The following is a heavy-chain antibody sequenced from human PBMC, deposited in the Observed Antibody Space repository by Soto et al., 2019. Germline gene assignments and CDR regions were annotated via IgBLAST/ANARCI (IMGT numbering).Heavy chain of an antibody. CDR1: GGSFSSYH. J-gene: IGHJ5*02. V-gene: IGHV4-34*01. Sequence: QVQLQQWGAGLLKPSETLSLTCVVSGGSFSSYHWAWIRQTPVKGLEWIGEIDEDGSARYNPSLQGRATLSVDTPKNHLSLSLTSVTAADTAVYYCARDRRASNFLPRWFDPWGQGTLVTVSS. D-gene: IGHD3-16*02. CDR3: ARDRRASNFLPRWFDP. CDR2: IDEDGSA.